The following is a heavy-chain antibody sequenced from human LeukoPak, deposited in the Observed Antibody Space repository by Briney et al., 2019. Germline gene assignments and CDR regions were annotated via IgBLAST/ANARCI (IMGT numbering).Heavy chain of an antibody. J-gene: IGHJ5*02. CDR3: ARAYSSSWYFNWFDP. CDR1: GFTFSSYW. D-gene: IGHD6-13*01. Sequence: GSLRLSCAASGFTFSSYWMSWVRQAPGKGLEWIGTIYNSGSTYYNASLESRVTISVDTSKNQFSLKLSPVTAADTAVYYCARAYSSSWYFNWFDPWGQGTLVTVSS. CDR2: IYNSGST. V-gene: IGHV4-38-2*01.